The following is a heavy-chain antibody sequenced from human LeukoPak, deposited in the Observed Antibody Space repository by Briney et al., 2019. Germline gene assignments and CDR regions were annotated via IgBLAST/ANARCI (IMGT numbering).Heavy chain of an antibody. CDR1: GLTFDDYA. CDR3: AKVRLNSYAFDI. CDR2: ISWNSGSI. J-gene: IGHJ3*02. V-gene: IGHV3-9*01. D-gene: IGHD1-7*01. Sequence: GRSLRLSCAASGLTFDDYAMHWVWQAPGKGLEGVSGISWNSGSIVYADSVKSRFTISRDNAKNSLYLQMNSLRAEDTALYYCAKVRLNSYAFDIWGQGKMVTVSS.